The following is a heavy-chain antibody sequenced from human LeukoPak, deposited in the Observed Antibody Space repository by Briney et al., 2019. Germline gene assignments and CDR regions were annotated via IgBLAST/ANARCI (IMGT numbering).Heavy chain of an antibody. Sequence: PSETLSLTCTVSGGSISSYYWSWIRQPPGKGLEWIGYIYYSGSTNYNPSLKSRVTIPVDTSKNQFSLKLSSVTAADTAVYYCARGFRYDTPYYFDYWGQGTLVTVSS. CDR3: ARGFRYDTPYYFDY. CDR1: GGSISSYY. CDR2: IYYSGST. V-gene: IGHV4-59*01. D-gene: IGHD3-3*01. J-gene: IGHJ4*02.